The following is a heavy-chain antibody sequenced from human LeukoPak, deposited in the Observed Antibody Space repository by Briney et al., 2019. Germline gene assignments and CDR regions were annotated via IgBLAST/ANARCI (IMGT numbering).Heavy chain of an antibody. CDR1: GGTFSSYA. Sequence: ASVKVSCKASGGTFSSYAISWVRQATGQGLEWMGWMNPNSGNTGYAQKFQGRVTMTRNTSISTAYMELSSLRSEGTAVYYCASVPRTYYYGSGSYYYFDYWGQGTLVTVSS. J-gene: IGHJ4*02. CDR2: MNPNSGNT. CDR3: ASVPRTYYYGSGSYYYFDY. V-gene: IGHV1-8*02. D-gene: IGHD3-10*01.